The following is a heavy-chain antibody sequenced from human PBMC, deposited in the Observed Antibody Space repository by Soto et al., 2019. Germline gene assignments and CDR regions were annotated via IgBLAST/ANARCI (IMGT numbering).Heavy chain of an antibody. CDR3: AKNRQPPYYVYGLDV. D-gene: IGHD3-16*01. Sequence: SETLSLTCTVSGGSISSGDYYWSWIRQPPGKSLEWIGYIYYSGSTYYKPSLKSRVTISVDTSTTTAYMELRTLTPYDAALYYCAKNRQPPYYVYGLDVWGQGTTVTV. J-gene: IGHJ6*02. V-gene: IGHV4-30-4*02. CDR1: GGSISSGDYY. CDR2: IYYSGST.